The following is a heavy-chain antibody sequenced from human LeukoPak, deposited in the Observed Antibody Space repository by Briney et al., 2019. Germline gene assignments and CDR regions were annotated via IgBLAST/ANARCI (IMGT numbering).Heavy chain of an antibody. V-gene: IGHV4-39*01. J-gene: IGHJ5*02. CDR3: ARRIFLNWFDP. CDR1: GGSISSSSSY. Sequence: PSETLSLTCTVSGGSISSSSSYWGWIRQPPGKGLEWIGSIYYSGSTCYNPSLKSRVTISVDTSKNQFSLKLSSVTAADTAVYYCARRIFLNWFDPWGQGTLATVSS. CDR2: IYYSGST. D-gene: IGHD2/OR15-2a*01.